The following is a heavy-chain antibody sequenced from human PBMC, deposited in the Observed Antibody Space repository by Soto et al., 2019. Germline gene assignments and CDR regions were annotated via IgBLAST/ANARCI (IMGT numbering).Heavy chain of an antibody. D-gene: IGHD2-2*01. CDR1: GYTFTSYG. CDR3: ATDGSSTTCYPWNWFDP. V-gene: IGHV1-18*01. Sequence: QVQLVQSGAEVKKPGASVKVSCKASGYTFTSYGISWVRQAPGQGLEWMGWISADNGNTNYAQKLQGRVTMTTDTSTSTAYMELRSLRSDDTAVYYCATDGSSTTCYPWNWFDPWGQGTLVTVSS. CDR2: ISADNGNT. J-gene: IGHJ5*02.